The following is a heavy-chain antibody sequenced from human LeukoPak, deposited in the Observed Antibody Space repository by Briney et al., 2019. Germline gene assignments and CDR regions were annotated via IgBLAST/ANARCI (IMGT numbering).Heavy chain of an antibody. D-gene: IGHD3-10*01. J-gene: IGHJ4*02. V-gene: IGHV3-53*01. CDR1: GFTVSTNY. CDR2: IYSGGST. Sequence: PGGSLRLSCAASGFTVSTNYMSWVRQAPGEGLEWVSVIYSGGSTYYADSVKGRLTISRDNSKNTLYLQMNSLRAEDTAVYYCARGRGTYYFDYWGQGTLVTVSS. CDR3: ARGRGTYYFDY.